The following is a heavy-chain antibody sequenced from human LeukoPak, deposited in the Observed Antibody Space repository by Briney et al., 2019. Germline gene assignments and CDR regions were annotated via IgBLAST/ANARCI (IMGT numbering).Heavy chain of an antibody. CDR1: GFTFSSYD. J-gene: IGHJ6*03. V-gene: IGHV3-30*02. CDR2: IRYDGSNK. D-gene: IGHD4-23*01. CDR3: AKNGGKLHSYYMDV. Sequence: GGSLRLSCAASGFTFSSYDMRWVRQAPGKGLEWVTFIRYDGSNKYYADSVKGRFSISRDNSKNTLYLEMNSLRAEDTAVYYCAKNGGKLHSYYMDVWGKGTTVTLSS.